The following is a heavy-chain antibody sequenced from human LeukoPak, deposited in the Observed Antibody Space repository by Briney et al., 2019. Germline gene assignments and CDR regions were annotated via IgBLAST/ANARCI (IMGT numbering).Heavy chain of an antibody. CDR1: GFTFSSYW. V-gene: IGHV3-74*01. CDR2: INSDGSST. Sequence: GGSLRLSCAASGFTFSSYWMHWVRQAPGKGLVWVSRINSDGSSTSYADSVKGRFTISRDNAKNTLYLQMNSLRAEDTAVYYCARGGTGGYSYGYRSDYWGQGTLVTVSS. D-gene: IGHD5-18*01. J-gene: IGHJ4*02. CDR3: ARGGTGGYSYGYRSDY.